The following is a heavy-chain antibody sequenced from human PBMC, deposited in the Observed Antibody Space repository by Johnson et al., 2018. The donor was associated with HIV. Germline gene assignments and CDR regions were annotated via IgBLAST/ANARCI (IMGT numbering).Heavy chain of an antibody. J-gene: IGHJ3*02. D-gene: IGHD5-18*01. CDR2: IRYDGSNK. V-gene: IGHV3-30*02. Sequence: QVQLVESRGGLVQPGGSLTLSCAASGFTFSSYGMHWVRQAPGKGLEWVAFIRYDGSNKYYVDSVKGRFTISRDNAKHSLYLQMNSLRAEDTAVYYCARDRSWIQLWFDAFDIWGQGTMVTVSS. CDR1: GFTFSSYG. CDR3: ARDRSWIQLWFDAFDI.